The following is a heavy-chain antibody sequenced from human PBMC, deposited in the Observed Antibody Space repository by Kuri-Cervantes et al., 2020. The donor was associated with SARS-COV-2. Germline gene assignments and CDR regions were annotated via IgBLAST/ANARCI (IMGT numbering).Heavy chain of an antibody. CDR3: ARRYCSGGSCYNAYGMDV. D-gene: IGHD2-15*01. Sequence: SVKVSCKASGGTFSSYAISWVRQAPGQGLEWMGGIIPIFGTANYAQKFQGRVTITADESTSTAYMELSSLRSEDTAVYYCARRYCSGGSCYNAYGMDVWGQGTTVTVSS. J-gene: IGHJ6*02. V-gene: IGHV1-69*13. CDR2: IIPIFGTA. CDR1: GGTFSSYA.